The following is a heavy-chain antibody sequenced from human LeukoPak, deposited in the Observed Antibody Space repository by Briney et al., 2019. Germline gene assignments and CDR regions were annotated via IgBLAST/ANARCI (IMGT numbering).Heavy chain of an antibody. D-gene: IGHD6-13*01. Sequence: SETLSLTCTVSVGSISTSYWSWIRQPAGKGLEWIGRIYASGHTNYNPSLKSRVIMSVDASKNQFSLSLRSVTAADTAVYYCARLIADVEGGTNYFDSWGQGTLVTVSS. J-gene: IGHJ4*02. V-gene: IGHV4-4*07. CDR2: IYASGHT. CDR1: VGSISTSY. CDR3: ARLIADVEGGTNYFDS.